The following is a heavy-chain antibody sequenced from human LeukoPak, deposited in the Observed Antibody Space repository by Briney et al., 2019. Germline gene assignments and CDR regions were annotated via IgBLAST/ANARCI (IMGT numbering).Heavy chain of an antibody. CDR2: ISYDGSNK. D-gene: IGHD5-24*01. J-gene: IGHJ4*02. Sequence: GRSLRLSCAASGFTFSSYGMHWVRQAPGKGLEWVAVISYDGSNKYYADSVKGRFTISRDNSKNTLYLQMNSLRAEDTAVYYCAKAPRGTYNFYFDYWGQGTLVTVSS. V-gene: IGHV3-30*18. CDR3: AKAPRGTYNFYFDY. CDR1: GFTFSSYG.